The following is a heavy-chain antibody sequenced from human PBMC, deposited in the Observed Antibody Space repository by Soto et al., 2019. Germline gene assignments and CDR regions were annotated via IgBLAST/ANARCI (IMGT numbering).Heavy chain of an antibody. D-gene: IGHD2-15*01. CDR1: GFIFSTYG. J-gene: IGHJ4*02. CDR2: ISSTTGTI. CDR3: ARRYCSGANCHFDY. V-gene: IGHV3-48*02. Sequence: EVQLVESGGVLVQPGGSLRLSCAASGFIFSTYGMNWVRQAPGKGLEWVSYISSTTGTIYYADSVRGRFTISRDNAKNSLYRQMNSLRDEDTAVYYCARRYCSGANCHFDYWGQGTLVTVSS.